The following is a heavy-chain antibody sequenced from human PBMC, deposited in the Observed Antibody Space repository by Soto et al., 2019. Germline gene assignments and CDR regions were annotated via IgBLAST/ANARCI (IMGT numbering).Heavy chain of an antibody. J-gene: IGHJ4*02. CDR2: ISAYNGNT. V-gene: IGHV1-18*01. D-gene: IGHD1-20*01. CDR1: CYTFHSYG. CDR3: ARSVRYDPPDY. Sequence: ASVEVSCKACCYTFHSYGSSWVRQAPGQGLEWMGWISAYNGNTNYAQKLQGRVTMTTDTSTSTAYMELRSLRSDDTAVYYCARSVRYDPPDYWGQGNLVTVSS.